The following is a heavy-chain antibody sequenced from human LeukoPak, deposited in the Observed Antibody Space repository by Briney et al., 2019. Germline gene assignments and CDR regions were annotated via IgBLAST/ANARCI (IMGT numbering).Heavy chain of an antibody. J-gene: IGHJ5*02. CDR1: GFTFSSYS. CDR3: ARDYTGYFP. V-gene: IGHV3-7*03. Sequence: PGGSLRLSCAASGFTFSSYSMNWVRQAPGKGLEWVANIKTDGSEKYYVDSVKGRFTISRDNAKNSLYLQMNSLRAEDTAVYYCARDYTGYFPWGQGTLVTVSS. CDR2: IKTDGSEK. D-gene: IGHD3-9*01.